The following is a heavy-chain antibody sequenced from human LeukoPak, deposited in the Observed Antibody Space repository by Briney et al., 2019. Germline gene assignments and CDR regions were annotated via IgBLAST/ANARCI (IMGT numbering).Heavy chain of an antibody. CDR2: IHYSGST. V-gene: IGHV4-30-4*01. D-gene: IGHD6-6*01. CDR3: ARRPPALGAFDI. J-gene: IGHJ3*02. Sequence: PSETLSLTCTVSGGSISSDDYYWSWIRQPPGKGLEWIGYIHYSGSTYYNPSLKSRVSISVDTSKNQFSLRLSSVTAADTAIYYCARRPPALGAFDIWGHGTMVTVSS. CDR1: GGSISSDDYY.